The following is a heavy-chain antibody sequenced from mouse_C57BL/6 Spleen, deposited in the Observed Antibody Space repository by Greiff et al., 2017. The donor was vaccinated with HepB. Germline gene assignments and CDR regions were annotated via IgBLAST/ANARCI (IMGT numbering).Heavy chain of an antibody. CDR2: ISYDGSN. Sequence: DVHLVESGPGLVKPSQSLSLTCSVTGYSITSGYYWNWIRQFPGNKLEWMGYISYDGSNNYNPSLKNRITITRDTSKNQFFLKLNSVTTEDTATYYCARFFTTVAYYAMDYWGQGTSVTVSS. V-gene: IGHV3-6*01. CDR1: GYSITSGYY. J-gene: IGHJ4*01. D-gene: IGHD1-1*01. CDR3: ARFFTTVAYYAMDY.